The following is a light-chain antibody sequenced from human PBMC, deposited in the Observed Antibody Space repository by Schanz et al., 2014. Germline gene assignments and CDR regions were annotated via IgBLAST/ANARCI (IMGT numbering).Light chain of an antibody. CDR1: QSVGSD. CDR2: GAS. J-gene: IGKJ2*02. Sequence: EIVMTQSPATLSVSPGERATLSCRASQSVGSDLAWYQQKPGQGPRLLIDGASTRATGIPARFSGSGSGTDFSLTISRLEPEDFAVYYCQQHGSSPLWTFGQGTKLEIK. CDR3: QQHGSSPLWT. V-gene: IGKV3-15*01.